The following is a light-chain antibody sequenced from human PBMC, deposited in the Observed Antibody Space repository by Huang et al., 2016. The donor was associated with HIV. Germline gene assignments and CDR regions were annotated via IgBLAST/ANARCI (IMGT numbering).Light chain of an antibody. V-gene: IGKV1-5*03. Sequence: DIQMTQSPSTLSASVGDRVTITCRASQSISSWLAWYQQKPGKVPKLLIYKASSLESGVPSRFSGSGSGTEFTLTISSLQPDDFATYYCQQYNSYSPRTFGQGTKVEIK. J-gene: IGKJ1*01. CDR3: QQYNSYSPRT. CDR1: QSISSW. CDR2: KAS.